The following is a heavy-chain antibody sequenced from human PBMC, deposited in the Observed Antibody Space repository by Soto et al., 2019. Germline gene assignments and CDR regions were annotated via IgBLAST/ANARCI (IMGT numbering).Heavy chain of an antibody. CDR2: LFSGGST. J-gene: IGHJ6*02. CDR3: TRDQSIVGATGGAYFYYGMDV. V-gene: IGHV3-53*01. CDR1: GVSVSSNY. Sequence: GGSLRLSCEVSGVSVSSNYISWVRQSPGKGLEWVSVLFSGGSTYYADSVQGRFTISRDTSKSTVYLQMHSLTAEDTAVYYCTRDQSIVGATGGAYFYYGMDVWGQGTTVTVSS. D-gene: IGHD1-26*01.